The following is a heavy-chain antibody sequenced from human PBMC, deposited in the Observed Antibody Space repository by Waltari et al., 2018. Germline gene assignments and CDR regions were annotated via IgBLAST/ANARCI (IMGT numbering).Heavy chain of an antibody. Sequence: MGRSLPIFGTANYAQKFQGRVTITADESTSTAYMELSSLRSEDTAVYYCARDGTMVRGVIPLYYYYGMDVWGQGTTVTVSS. J-gene: IGHJ6*02. D-gene: IGHD3-10*01. CDR3: ARDGTMVRGVIPLYYYYGMDV. CDR2: SLPIFGTA. V-gene: IGHV1-69*15.